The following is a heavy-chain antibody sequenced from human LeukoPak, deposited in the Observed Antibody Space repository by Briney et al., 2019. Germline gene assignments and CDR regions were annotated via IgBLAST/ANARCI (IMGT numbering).Heavy chain of an antibody. CDR3: ARGDCSSTSCSFDY. J-gene: IGHJ4*02. CDR2: FYTSENT. D-gene: IGHD2-2*01. CDR1: GGSISSGSYY. Sequence: SETLSLTCTVSGGSISSGSYYWSWIRQPAGKGLEWIGHFYTSENTKYNPSLKSRVTISVDTSKNQFSLKLSSVTAADTAVYYCARGDCSSTSCSFDYWGQGTLVTVSS. V-gene: IGHV4-61*09.